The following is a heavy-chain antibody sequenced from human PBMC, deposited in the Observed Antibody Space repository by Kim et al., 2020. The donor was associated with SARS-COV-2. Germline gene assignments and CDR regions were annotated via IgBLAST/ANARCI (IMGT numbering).Heavy chain of an antibody. V-gene: IGHV4-59*01. Sequence: SETLSLTCTVSGGSISSYYWSWIRQPPGKGLEWIGYIYYSGSTNYNPSLKSRVTISVDTSKYQFSLKLSSVTAADTAVYYCARGTFIAVAGPESPIDYWGQGTLVTVSS. D-gene: IGHD6-19*01. J-gene: IGHJ4*02. CDR1: GGSISSYY. CDR2: IYYSGST. CDR3: ARGTFIAVAGPESPIDY.